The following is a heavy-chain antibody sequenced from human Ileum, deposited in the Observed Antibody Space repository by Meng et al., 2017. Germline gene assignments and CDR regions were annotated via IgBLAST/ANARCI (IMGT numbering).Heavy chain of an antibody. CDR3: ARDMPYSSGSFDY. Sequence: VQLGESGAEVKKPVASVKVSCKASGLTFVSYAIYWVRQAPGQGLEWMGWITAGNGNTKYSQEFQGRVTITRDTSASAVYMELSNLKFEDTAVYYCARDMPYSSGSFDYWGQGTLVTVSS. V-gene: IGHV1-3*01. CDR1: GLTFVSYA. J-gene: IGHJ4*02. CDR2: ITAGNGNT. D-gene: IGHD3-10*01.